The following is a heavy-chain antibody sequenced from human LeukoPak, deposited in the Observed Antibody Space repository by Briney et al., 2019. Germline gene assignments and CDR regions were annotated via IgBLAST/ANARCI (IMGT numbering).Heavy chain of an antibody. CDR1: GFTFRGHW. CDR3: TRDRSRAEDD. Sequence: GGSPRHSSAPPGFTFRGHWISWVPNAPGKGREWVANINQGGRDKYYVDSVKGRFSLSRDNAPNSLYLQKNSLREQTTRVYYCTRDRSRAEDDWGQGTLVTVSS. CDR2: INQGGRDK. V-gene: IGHV3-7*01. J-gene: IGHJ4*02. D-gene: IGHD1-14*01.